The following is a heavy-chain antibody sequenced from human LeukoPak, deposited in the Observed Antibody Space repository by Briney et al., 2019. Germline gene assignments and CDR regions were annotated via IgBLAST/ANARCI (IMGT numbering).Heavy chain of an antibody. CDR3: ARDRRYYYGSGTLPRH. D-gene: IGHD3-10*01. Sequence: ASVKVSCKASGYTFTGYYMHWVRQAPGQGLEWMGWINPNSGGTNHAQKFQGRVTMTRDTSISTAYMELSRLRSDDTAVYYCARDRRYYYGSGTLPRHWGQGTMVTVSS. J-gene: IGHJ3*01. CDR2: INPNSGGT. V-gene: IGHV1-2*02. CDR1: GYTFTGYY.